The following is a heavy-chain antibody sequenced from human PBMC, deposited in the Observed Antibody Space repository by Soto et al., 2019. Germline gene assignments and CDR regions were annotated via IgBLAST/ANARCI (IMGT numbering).Heavy chain of an antibody. V-gene: IGHV3-15*01. CDR2: LKSRGSGGTT. CDR3: NWNHDIYYRRDD. Sequence: EVQLVESGGGLVKPGGSLKLSCSASGFYFIDAWMSWVRQAPGKGLEWVARLKSRGSGGTTDYASPVKGRFTISRDDSKNVIFLQMDSLKTDDTAVYYCNWNHDIYYRRDDWGKGTTFTVSS. CDR1: GFYFIDAW. D-gene: IGHD1-1*01. J-gene: IGHJ6*04.